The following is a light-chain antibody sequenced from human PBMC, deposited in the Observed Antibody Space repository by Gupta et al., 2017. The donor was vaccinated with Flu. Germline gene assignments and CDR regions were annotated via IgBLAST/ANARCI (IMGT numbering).Light chain of an antibody. Sequence: QSALTQPRSVSGPPGPSVTISCTGTSSDVGGYDYVSWYQQHPGKAPKLIIYDVNKRPAGVTDGFSGSKSGNTASLTISGLQEDEEADYHCCSDAGSDTLLFGTGTYVTVL. CDR3: CSDAGSDTLL. J-gene: IGLJ1*01. CDR1: SSDVGGYDY. CDR2: DVN. V-gene: IGLV2-11*01.